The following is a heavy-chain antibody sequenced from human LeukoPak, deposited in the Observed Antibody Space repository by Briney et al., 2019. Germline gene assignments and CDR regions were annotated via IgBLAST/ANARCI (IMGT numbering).Heavy chain of an antibody. Sequence: PGESLKISCKGSGYRFTSYWIGWVRPMPGKGLEWMGIIYPGDSDTRYSPSFQGQVTISADKPISTAYLQWSSLKASDTAMYSCARHAFDSSGYYQKYFQHWGQGTLVAVSS. CDR1: GYRFTSYW. D-gene: IGHD3-22*01. CDR3: ARHAFDSSGYYQKYFQH. J-gene: IGHJ1*01. V-gene: IGHV5-51*01. CDR2: IYPGDSDT.